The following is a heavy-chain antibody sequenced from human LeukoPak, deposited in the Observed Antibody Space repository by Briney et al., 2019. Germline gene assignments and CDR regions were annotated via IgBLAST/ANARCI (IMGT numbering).Heavy chain of an antibody. CDR2: IRYDGSNK. Sequence: GGSLRLSCAASGFTFSSYGMHWVRQAPGKGLEWVAFIRYDGSNKYYADSVKGRFTISRDNSKNTLYLQMNSLRAEDTAVYYCAKAPYYDSSGLADYWGQGTLVTVSS. V-gene: IGHV3-30*02. CDR1: GFTFSSYG. J-gene: IGHJ4*02. D-gene: IGHD3-22*01. CDR3: AKAPYYDSSGLADY.